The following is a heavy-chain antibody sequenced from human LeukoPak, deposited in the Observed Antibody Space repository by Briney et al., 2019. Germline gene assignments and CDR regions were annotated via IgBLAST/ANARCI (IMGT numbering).Heavy chain of an antibody. D-gene: IGHD3-10*01. CDR1: GDSISSGSYY. CDR2: IYTSEST. V-gene: IGHV4-61*02. Sequence: PSQTLSLTCTVSGDSISSGSYYWSWIRQPAGKGLEWIGRIYTSESTNYNPSLKSRVTISVDTSNNQFSLKMSSVTAADTAVYFCARHQEGMVRGVLYYMDVWGKGTTVIISS. J-gene: IGHJ6*03. CDR3: ARHQEGMVRGVLYYMDV.